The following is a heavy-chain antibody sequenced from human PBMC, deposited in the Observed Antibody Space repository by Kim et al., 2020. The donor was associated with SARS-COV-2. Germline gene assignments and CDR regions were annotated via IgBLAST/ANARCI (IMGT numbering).Heavy chain of an antibody. V-gene: IGHV3-23*01. D-gene: IGHD6-19*01. CDR3: AKDHPSSGWPTVES. Sequence: GGSLRLSCAASGFTFSRYAMSWVRQAPGKGPEWIAAVNNGGNAYLANLAKGRFTVSRDNNRNTLDLQMNSLTAEDTALYFCAKDHPSSGWPTVESWGQGT. CDR1: GFTFSRYA. CDR2: VNNGGNA. J-gene: IGHJ4*02.